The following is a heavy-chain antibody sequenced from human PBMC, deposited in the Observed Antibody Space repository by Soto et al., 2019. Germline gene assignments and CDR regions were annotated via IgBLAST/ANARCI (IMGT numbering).Heavy chain of an antibody. D-gene: IGHD3-22*01. CDR2: ISAYNGNT. V-gene: IGHV1-18*01. Sequence: GASVKVSCKASGYTFTSYGISWVRQAPGQGLEWMGWISAYNGNTNYAQKLQGRVTMTTDTSTSTAYMELRSLRSDDTAVYYCARDREPPGLMIVDAFDIWGQGTMVTVSS. J-gene: IGHJ3*02. CDR1: GYTFTSYG. CDR3: ARDREPPGLMIVDAFDI.